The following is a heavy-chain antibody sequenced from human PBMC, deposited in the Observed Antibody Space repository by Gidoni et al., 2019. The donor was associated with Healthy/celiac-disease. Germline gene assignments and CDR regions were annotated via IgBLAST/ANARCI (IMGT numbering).Heavy chain of an antibody. Sequence: QVQLQQWGAGLLKPSETLSLTCAVYGRSFSGYYWSWIRQPPGKGLEWIGEINHSGSTNYNPSLKSRVTISVDTSKNQFSLKLSSVTAADTAVYYCARGRWRGGWFDPWGQGTLVTVSS. CDR3: ARGRWRGGWFDP. V-gene: IGHV4-34*01. CDR2: INHSGST. J-gene: IGHJ5*02. D-gene: IGHD2-15*01. CDR1: GRSFSGYY.